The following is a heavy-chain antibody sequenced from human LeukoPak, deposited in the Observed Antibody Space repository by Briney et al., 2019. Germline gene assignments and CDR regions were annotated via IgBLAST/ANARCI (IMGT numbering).Heavy chain of an antibody. V-gene: IGHV1-46*03. D-gene: IGHD2-15*01. J-gene: IGHJ5*02. CDR1: GYTFTSYY. CDR3: ARGYCSGGSCYSWFDP. CDR2: INPSGGST. Sequence: APVKVSCKASGYTFTSYYMHWVRQAPGQGLEWMGIINPSGGSTSYAQKFQGRVTMTRDTSTSTVYMELSSLRSEDTAVYYCARGYCSGGSCYSWFDPWGQGTLVTVSS.